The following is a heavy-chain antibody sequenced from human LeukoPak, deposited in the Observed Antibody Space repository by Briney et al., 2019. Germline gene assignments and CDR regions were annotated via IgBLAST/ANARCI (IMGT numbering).Heavy chain of an antibody. CDR2: ISYDGSNK. D-gene: IGHD6-19*01. CDR3: ARARIAVASHFDY. CDR1: GFSFSSYG. Sequence: GGSLRLSCAASGFSFSSYGMHWVRQAPGKGLEWVAAISYDGSNKYYADSVKGRFTISRDNSRNTLYLQMNSLRAEDTAVYYCARARIAVASHFDYWGQGTLVTVSS. V-gene: IGHV3-30*03. J-gene: IGHJ4*02.